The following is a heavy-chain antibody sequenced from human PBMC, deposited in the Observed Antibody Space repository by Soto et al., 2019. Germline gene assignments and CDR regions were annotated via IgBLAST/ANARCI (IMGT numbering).Heavy chain of an antibody. J-gene: IGHJ6*02. V-gene: IGHV1-18*01. D-gene: IGHD3-3*01. CDR3: ARDGRAFSIFGETMDV. Sequence: XSVQVSCRPSVCTFTNYAIHLVRQAPGQGLQWMGWISAYSGDTKYSQRFQDRLTVTTDPSTTTAYMELRSLRSDDTAVYYCARDGRAFSIFGETMDVWGQGTTVTVSS. CDR1: VCTFTNYA. CDR2: ISAYSGDT.